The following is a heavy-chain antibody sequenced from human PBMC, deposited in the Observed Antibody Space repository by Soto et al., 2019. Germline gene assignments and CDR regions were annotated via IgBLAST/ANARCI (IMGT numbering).Heavy chain of an antibody. J-gene: IGHJ4*02. D-gene: IGHD3-3*01. Sequence: ASVKVSCKASGYTFTSYDINWVRQATGQGLEWMGWMNPNSGNTGYAQKFQGRVTMTRNTSISTAYMELSSLRSEDTAVYYCARGVDYDFWSGYYTNFDYWGQGTLVTVSS. V-gene: IGHV1-8*01. CDR1: GYTFTSYD. CDR3: ARGVDYDFWSGYYTNFDY. CDR2: MNPNSGNT.